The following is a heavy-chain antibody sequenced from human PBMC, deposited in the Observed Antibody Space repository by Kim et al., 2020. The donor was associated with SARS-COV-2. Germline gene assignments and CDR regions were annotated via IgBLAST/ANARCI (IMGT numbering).Heavy chain of an antibody. D-gene: IGHD3-22*01. CDR1: GFTFSSYS. Sequence: GGSLRLSCAASGFTFSSYSMNWVRQAPGKGLEWVSSISSSSSYIYYADSVKGRFTISRDNAKNSLYLQMNSLRAEDTAVYYCARDRRRDTYYYDSSGNGDGFDPWGQGTLVTVSS. CDR2: ISSSSSYI. J-gene: IGHJ5*02. CDR3: ARDRRRDTYYYDSSGNGDGFDP. V-gene: IGHV3-21*01.